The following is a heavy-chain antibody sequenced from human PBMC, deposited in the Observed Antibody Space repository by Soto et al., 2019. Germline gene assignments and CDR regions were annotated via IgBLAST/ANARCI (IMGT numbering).Heavy chain of an antibody. Sequence: QVQLVQSGAEVKKPGSSVKVSCKASGGTFSSYTISWVRQAPGQGLEWMGRIIPILGIANYAQKFQGRVTITADKSTGTAYMELSSLRSEDTAVYYCARGGYFDWLPPRYYFDYWGQGTLVTVSS. CDR1: GGTFSSYT. CDR2: IIPILGIA. V-gene: IGHV1-69*02. D-gene: IGHD3-9*01. J-gene: IGHJ4*02. CDR3: ARGGYFDWLPPRYYFDY.